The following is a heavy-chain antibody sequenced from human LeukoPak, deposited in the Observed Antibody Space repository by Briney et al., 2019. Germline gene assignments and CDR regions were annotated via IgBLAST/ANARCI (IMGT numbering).Heavy chain of an antibody. V-gene: IGHV4-39*01. CDR2: IYYSGST. D-gene: IGHD3-3*01. Sequence: PSETLSLTCTVPGGSISSSSYYWGWIRQPPGKGLEWIGSIYYSGSTYYNPSLKSRVTISVDTSKNQFSLKLSSVTAADTAVYYCARLGGQWSGSEFDYWGQGTLATVSS. CDR3: ARLGGQWSGSEFDY. J-gene: IGHJ4*02. CDR1: GGSISSSSYY.